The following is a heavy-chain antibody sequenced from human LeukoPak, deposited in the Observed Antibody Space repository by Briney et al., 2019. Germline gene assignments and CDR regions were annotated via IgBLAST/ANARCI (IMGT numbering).Heavy chain of an antibody. D-gene: IGHD3-10*01. CDR3: ARGLNYYGSGSYRDWFDP. J-gene: IGHJ5*02. CDR1: GYTFTRYY. V-gene: IGHV1-2*04. Sequence: ASVKVSCKASGYTFTRYYMHWVGQAPGQGLEWMGWINPNSGGTNYAQKFQGWVTMTRDTSISTAYMELSRLRSDDTAVYYCARGLNYYGSGSYRDWFDPWGQGTLVTVSS. CDR2: INPNSGGT.